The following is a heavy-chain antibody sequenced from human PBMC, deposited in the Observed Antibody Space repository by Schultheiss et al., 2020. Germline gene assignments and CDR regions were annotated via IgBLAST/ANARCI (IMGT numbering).Heavy chain of an antibody. J-gene: IGHJ5*02. CDR2: IYHSGST. D-gene: IGHD3-16*01. Sequence: SETLSLTCAVSGGSIRATNWWSWVRQSPGKGLEWIGEIYHSGSTNYNPSLKSRVTISVDTSKNQFSLKLSSVTAADTAVYFCARHGPQGRLNWFDPWGQGTLVTVSS. CDR1: GGSIRATNW. V-gene: IGHV4-4*02. CDR3: ARHGPQGRLNWFDP.